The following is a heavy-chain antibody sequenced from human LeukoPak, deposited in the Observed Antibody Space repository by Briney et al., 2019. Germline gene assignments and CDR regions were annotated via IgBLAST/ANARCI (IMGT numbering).Heavy chain of an antibody. CDR1: GFTFSGSA. V-gene: IGHV3-73*01. CDR2: IRSKANSYAT. D-gene: IGHD2-2*01. Sequence: GGSLKLSCAASGFTFSGSAMHWVRQASGKGLEWVGRIRSKANSYATAYAASVKGRFTISRDDSKNTAYLQMNSLKTEDTAVYYCYWRYCSSTSCILYGMDVWGQGTTVTVSS. J-gene: IGHJ6*02. CDR3: YWRYCSSTSCILYGMDV.